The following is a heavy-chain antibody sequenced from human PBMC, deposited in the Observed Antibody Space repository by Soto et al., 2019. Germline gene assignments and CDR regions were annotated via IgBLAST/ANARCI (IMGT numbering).Heavy chain of an antibody. CDR1: GYSFTNND. CDR2: MNPGSGDT. Sequence: QVQLVQSGAEVREPGASVKVSCKASGYSFTNNDVSWVRQATGQGLEWMGWMNPGSGDTGYAQKFQGRVTITSDIAIATAYMELSSLRSDDTAIYYCARMATFGSLNWFDPWGQGALFTVSS. D-gene: IGHD3-16*01. CDR3: ARMATFGSLNWFDP. J-gene: IGHJ5*02. V-gene: IGHV1-8*01.